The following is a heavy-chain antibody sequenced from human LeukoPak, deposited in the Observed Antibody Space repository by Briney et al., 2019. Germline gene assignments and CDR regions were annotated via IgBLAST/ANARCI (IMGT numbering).Heavy chain of an antibody. V-gene: IGHV3-7*01. CDR1: EFTFITYW. D-gene: IGHD3-10*02. CDR2: IKQDGSEK. CDR3: AELGITMIGGV. Sequence: PGGSLRLSCAASEFTFITYWMSWVRQAPGKGLEWVANIKQDGSEKYYVDSVKGRFTISRDNAKNSLYLQMNSLRAEDTAVYYCAELGITMIGGVWGKGTTVTISS. J-gene: IGHJ6*04.